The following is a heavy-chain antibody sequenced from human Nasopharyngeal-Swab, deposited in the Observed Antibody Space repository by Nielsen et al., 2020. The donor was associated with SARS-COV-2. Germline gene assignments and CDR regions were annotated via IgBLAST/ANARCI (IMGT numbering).Heavy chain of an antibody. J-gene: IGHJ4*02. Sequence: ARQAPGKGPEWVSVIYSGGSTYSADSMKGRVTISRDNSKNTLYLQMNSLRAEDTAVYYCARGAYDSSGYFWDYWGQGTLVTVS. CDR3: ARGAYDSSGYFWDY. D-gene: IGHD3-22*01. CDR2: IYSGGST. V-gene: IGHV3-53*01.